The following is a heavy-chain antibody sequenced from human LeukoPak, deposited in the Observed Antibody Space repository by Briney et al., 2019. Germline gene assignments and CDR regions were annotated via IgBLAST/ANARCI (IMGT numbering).Heavy chain of an antibody. V-gene: IGHV4-34*01. CDR2: INHSGST. CDR3: ARSIVFAIFGVVIISAFDI. J-gene: IGHJ3*02. CDR1: GGSFSGYY. Sequence: SETLSLTCAVYGGSFSGYYWSWIRQPPGKGLEWIGEINHSGSTNYNPSLKSRVTISVDTSKNQFSLKLSSVTAADTAVYYCARSIVFAIFGVVIISAFDIWGQGTIVTVSS. D-gene: IGHD3-3*01.